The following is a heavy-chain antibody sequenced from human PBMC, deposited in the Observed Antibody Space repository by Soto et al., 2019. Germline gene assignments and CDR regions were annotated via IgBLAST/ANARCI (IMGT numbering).Heavy chain of an antibody. CDR2: INAGNGNT. D-gene: IGHD6-19*01. CDR1: GYTSTGSA. V-gene: IGHV1-3*01. J-gene: IGHJ4*02. Sequence: SGKVSCKDSGYTSTGSARKWLRPAPGQRLEWMGWINAGNGNTKYSQKFQGRVTITRDTSASTAYMELSSLRSEDTAVYYCARAVAVPADFDYWGQAPLVTVAS. CDR3: ARAVAVPADFDY.